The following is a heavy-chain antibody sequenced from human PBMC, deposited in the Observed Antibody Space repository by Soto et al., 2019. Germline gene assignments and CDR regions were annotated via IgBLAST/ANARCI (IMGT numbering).Heavy chain of an antibody. V-gene: IGHV4-61*01. D-gene: IGHD4-17*01. CDR1: GGAITSSSYF. CDR3: ARMSRTVNY. CDR2: TYYNGRT. J-gene: IGHJ4*02. Sequence: SGTLSLTCTVSGGAITSSSYFWSWIRQSPGRGLEYIGYTYYNGRTNYNPSLQSRVTISVDTSTSKFSLNLTSVTAGDTAVYYCARMSRTVNYWGQGTPVPVSS.